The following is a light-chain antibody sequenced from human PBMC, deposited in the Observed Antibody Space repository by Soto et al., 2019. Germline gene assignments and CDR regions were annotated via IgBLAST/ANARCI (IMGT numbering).Light chain of an antibody. CDR3: AAWDDSLNGYV. CDR1: SSNIGSNS. J-gene: IGLJ1*01. V-gene: IGLV1-44*01. Sequence: QSVLTQPPSASGTPGQRVTISCSGSSSNIGSNSVNWYQQVPGTAPKLVIHSNNQRPSGVPGRFSGSKSGTSASLAIGGLLSEDEPDYYCAAWDDSLNGYVFGTGTKVTVL. CDR2: SNN.